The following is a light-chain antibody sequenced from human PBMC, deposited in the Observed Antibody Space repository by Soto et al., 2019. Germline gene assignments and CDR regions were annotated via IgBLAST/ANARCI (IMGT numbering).Light chain of an antibody. CDR1: SGDIGSYNR. CDR2: EVT. CDR3: SSYTNINTSACV. V-gene: IGLV2-14*01. Sequence: QSVLTQPASVSGSPGQSITISCTGTSGDIGSYNRVSWYQQHPGKAPKLIIYEVTDRPSGVSNRFSGSKSGNTASLTISGLQAEDEAEYYCSSYTNINTSACVFGPGTKVTVL. J-gene: IGLJ1*01.